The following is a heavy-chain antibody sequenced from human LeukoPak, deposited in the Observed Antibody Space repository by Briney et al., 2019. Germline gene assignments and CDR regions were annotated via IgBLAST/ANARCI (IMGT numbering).Heavy chain of an antibody. D-gene: IGHD2-2*01. Sequence: PSETLSLTCTVSGGSISSSSYYWSWIRQPPGKGLEWIGYIYYSGSTNYNPSLKSRVTISVDTSKNQFSLKLSSVTAADTAVYYCARRSGVPAGFSFDYWGQGTLVTVSS. CDR3: ARRSGVPAGFSFDY. J-gene: IGHJ4*02. CDR2: IYYSGST. V-gene: IGHV4-61*01. CDR1: GGSISSSSYY.